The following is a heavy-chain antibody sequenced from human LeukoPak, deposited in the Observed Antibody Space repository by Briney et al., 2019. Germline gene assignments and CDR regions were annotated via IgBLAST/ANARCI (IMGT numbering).Heavy chain of an antibody. J-gene: IGHJ5*02. V-gene: IGHV4-34*01. CDR2: INHSGST. D-gene: IGHD3-10*01. Sequence: SETLSLTCAVYGGSFSGYYWSWIRQPPGKGLEWIGEINHSGSTNYNPSLKSRVTISVDTSKNQFSLKLSSVTAADTAVYYCARQRTTMVRGVIILRWFDPWGQGTLVTVSS. CDR1: GGSFSGYY. CDR3: ARQRTTMVRGVIILRWFDP.